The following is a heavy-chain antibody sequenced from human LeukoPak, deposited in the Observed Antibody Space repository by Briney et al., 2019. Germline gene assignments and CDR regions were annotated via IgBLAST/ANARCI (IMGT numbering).Heavy chain of an antibody. CDR3: AVRSYCSSTSCLARYFDY. Sequence: GGSLRLSCAASGFTVSSYAMHWVRQPIGKGLEWVSALGIAGDTFYPGSVKGRFTISRDNSKKTLWLQMNSLRAEDTAVYYCAVRSYCSSTSCLARYFDYWGQGALVTVSS. D-gene: IGHD2-2*01. CDR1: GFTVSSYA. CDR2: LGIAGDT. V-gene: IGHV3-13*01. J-gene: IGHJ4*02.